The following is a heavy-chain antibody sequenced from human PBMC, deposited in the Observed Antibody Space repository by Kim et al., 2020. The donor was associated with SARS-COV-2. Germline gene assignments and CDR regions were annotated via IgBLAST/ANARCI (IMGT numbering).Heavy chain of an antibody. V-gene: IGHV4-31*11. Sequence: SETLSLTCVVSGDSISRSAYYWTWVRHRPGKGLEWIGYVYNTVTTFYNPSLESRVSITEDTSKNLFSLRLTSVTAADTAVYYCARGDRVLEYWGQGTLVTVSS. D-gene: IGHD3-3*01. J-gene: IGHJ4*02. CDR2: VYNTVTT. CDR1: GDSISRSAYY. CDR3: ARGDRVLEY.